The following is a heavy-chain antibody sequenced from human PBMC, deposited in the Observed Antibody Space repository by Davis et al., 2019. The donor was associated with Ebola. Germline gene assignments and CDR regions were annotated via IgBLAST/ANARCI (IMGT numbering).Heavy chain of an antibody. CDR3: ASGDGRGNSYDMDV. CDR1: GYTFTGYY. Sequence: ASVKVSCKASGYTFTGYYMHWVRQAPGQGLEWMGRINPNSGGTNYAQKFQGRVTMTRDTSISTAYMELSRLRSDDTAVYYCASGDGRGNSYDMDVWGQGTTVTVSS. CDR2: INPNSGGT. V-gene: IGHV1-2*06. J-gene: IGHJ6*02. D-gene: IGHD4-23*01.